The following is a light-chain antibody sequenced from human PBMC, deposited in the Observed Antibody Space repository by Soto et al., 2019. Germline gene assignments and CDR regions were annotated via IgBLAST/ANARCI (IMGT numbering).Light chain of an antibody. V-gene: IGKV3-20*01. J-gene: IGKJ2*01. CDR1: QNVLNNY. Sequence: EVVLTQSPGTLSLSPGERATLSCRASQNVLNNYLSWYQQKPGQAPRLLIYGASSRATGIPDRFSGSGSGTDFTLIISRLEPEDFAVYYCQQYGGSPLYTFGRGTKVEIK. CDR2: GAS. CDR3: QQYGGSPLYT.